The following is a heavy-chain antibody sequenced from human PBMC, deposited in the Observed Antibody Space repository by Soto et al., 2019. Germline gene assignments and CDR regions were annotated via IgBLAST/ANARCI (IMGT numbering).Heavy chain of an antibody. V-gene: IGHV4-39*01. D-gene: IGHD2-2*01. CDR3: ARLFGCSTTCYFDP. J-gene: IGHJ5*02. CDR2: IYYSGIT. Sequence: QLHLQESGPGLLKPSETLSLTCSVSGGSISSSSYYWAWIRQPPGKGLEWIGSIYYSGITYYDAYVKGRVTISVDTSKNQFSLRLSSVTAADTAVYYCARLFGCSTTCYFDPWGQGTLVTVSS. CDR1: GGSISSSSYY.